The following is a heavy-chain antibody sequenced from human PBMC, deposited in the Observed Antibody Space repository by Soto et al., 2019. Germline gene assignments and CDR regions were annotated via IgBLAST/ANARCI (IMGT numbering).Heavy chain of an antibody. CDR2: IIPIFGTA. V-gene: IGHV1-69*01. CDR1: GGTFSSYA. CDR3: AGGGYSYGYRYYFDY. J-gene: IGHJ4*02. Sequence: QVQLVQSGAEVKKPGSSVKVSCKASGGTFSSYAISWVRQAPGQGLEWMGGIIPIFGTANYAQKFQGRVTISADEATSTAYMELSSLRSEDTAVYYCAGGGYSYGYRYYFDYWGQGTLVTVSS. D-gene: IGHD5-18*01.